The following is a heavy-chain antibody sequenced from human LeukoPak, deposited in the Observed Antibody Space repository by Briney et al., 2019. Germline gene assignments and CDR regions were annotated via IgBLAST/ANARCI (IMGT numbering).Heavy chain of an antibody. D-gene: IGHD2-15*01. CDR3: AILLGYCSGGSCYSGRDY. CDR1: GGSISSSSYY. CDR2: IYYSGST. V-gene: IGHV4-39*01. J-gene: IGHJ4*02. Sequence: SETLSLTCTVSGGSISSSSYYWGWIRQPPRKGLEWIGSIYYSGSTYYNPSLKSRVTISVDTSKNQFSLKLSSVTAADTAVYYCAILLGYCSGGSCYSGRDYWGQGTLVTVSS.